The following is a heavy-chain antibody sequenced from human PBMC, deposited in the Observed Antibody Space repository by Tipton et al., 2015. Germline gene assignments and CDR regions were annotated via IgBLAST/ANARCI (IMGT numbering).Heavy chain of an antibody. Sequence: TLSLPCTVSGTSLSGFYWTWIRQPPGKGLEWIGYIRYSGDTNYKPSLRGRVSISLDMSKNQFSLKLRSVTAADTAMYFCARENAYYYGMDVWGQGATVTVSS. CDR3: ARENAYYYGMDV. CDR2: IRYSGDT. CDR1: GTSLSGFY. J-gene: IGHJ6*02. V-gene: IGHV4-59*01. D-gene: IGHD1-1*01.